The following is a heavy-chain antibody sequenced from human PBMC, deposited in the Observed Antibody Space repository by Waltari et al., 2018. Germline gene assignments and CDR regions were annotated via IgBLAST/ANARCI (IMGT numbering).Heavy chain of an antibody. CDR1: GASIRGGDC. V-gene: IGHV4-4*01. J-gene: IGHJ5*02. CDR3: ARAKGGLRGS. CDR2: IHHSGIT. D-gene: IGHD3-16*01. Sequence: QVHLQEAGPGLVRPSETLYLTCHVSGASIRGGDCGIWVQQSPGKRLEWIGEIHHSGITNAMPARKKRLPLSVDESRNQFFLTITSGTAADTALYCGARAKGGLRGSWGQGIVVTVSS.